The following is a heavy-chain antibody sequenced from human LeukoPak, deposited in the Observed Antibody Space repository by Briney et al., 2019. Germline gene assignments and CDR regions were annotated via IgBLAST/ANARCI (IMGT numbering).Heavy chain of an antibody. CDR1: GGTFSGYA. Sequence: ASVKVSCEASGGTFSGYAISWVRQAPGHGLEWMGWINPNSGGTNYAQKFQGRVTMTRDTSTSTVYMELSSLRSEDTAVYYCARVGDTATDWGQGTLVTVSS. J-gene: IGHJ4*02. D-gene: IGHD5-18*01. CDR2: INPNSGGT. V-gene: IGHV1-2*02. CDR3: ARVGDTATD.